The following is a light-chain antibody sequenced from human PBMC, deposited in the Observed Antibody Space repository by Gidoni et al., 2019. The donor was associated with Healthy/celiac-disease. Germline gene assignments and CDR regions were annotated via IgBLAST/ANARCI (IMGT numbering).Light chain of an antibody. Sequence: SYVLTQPTAVSVTPGKKARITCGGNNIGRKSVHWYQQKPGQAPVLVIYYDSDRPSGIPERFSGSNSGNTATLTISRVEAGDEADYYFQVWDSSSDHPVVFGGGTKLTVL. CDR3: QVWDSSSDHPVV. V-gene: IGLV3-21*04. J-gene: IGLJ2*01. CDR2: YDS. CDR1: NIGRKS.